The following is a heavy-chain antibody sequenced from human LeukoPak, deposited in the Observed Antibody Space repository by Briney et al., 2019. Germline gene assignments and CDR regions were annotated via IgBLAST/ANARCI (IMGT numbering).Heavy chain of an antibody. CDR1: GGSFSGYY. Sequence: PSETLSLTCAVYGGSFSGYYWSWIRQPPGKGLEWIGEINHSGSTNYNPSLKSRVTISVDTSKNQFSLKLSSVTAADTAVYYCARGSDYDFWSGYQAPTFFDYWGQGTLVTVSS. CDR3: ARGSDYDFWSGYQAPTFFDY. J-gene: IGHJ4*02. D-gene: IGHD3-3*01. V-gene: IGHV4-34*01. CDR2: INHSGST.